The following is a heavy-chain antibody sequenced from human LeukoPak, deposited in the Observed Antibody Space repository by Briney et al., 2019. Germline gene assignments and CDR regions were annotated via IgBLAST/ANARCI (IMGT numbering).Heavy chain of an antibody. CDR2: IWYDGSDK. Sequence: TGRSLRLSCAASGFTFTSYVMHWVCQAPGKGLEWVAVIWYDGSDKYYADSVKGRFTISRDNSKNTLYLQVNSLRAEDTAVYYCARDQHAFDIWGQGTMVTVSS. J-gene: IGHJ3*02. V-gene: IGHV3-33*08. CDR3: ARDQHAFDI. CDR1: GFTFTSYV.